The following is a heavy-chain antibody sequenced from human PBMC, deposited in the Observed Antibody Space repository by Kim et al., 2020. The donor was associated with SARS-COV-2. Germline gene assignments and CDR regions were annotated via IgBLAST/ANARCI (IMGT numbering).Heavy chain of an antibody. J-gene: IGHJ5*02. V-gene: IGHV4-34*01. CDR2: INHSGST. CDR3: ARVRYIRAGGNSDRRGNWFDP. Sequence: SETLSLTCAVYGGSFSGYYWSWIRQPPGKGLEWIGEINHSGSTNYNPSLKSRVTISVDTSKNQFSLKLSSVTAADTAVYYCARVRYIRAGGNSDRRGNWFDPWGQGTLVTVSS. CDR1: GGSFSGYY. D-gene: IGHD3-10*02.